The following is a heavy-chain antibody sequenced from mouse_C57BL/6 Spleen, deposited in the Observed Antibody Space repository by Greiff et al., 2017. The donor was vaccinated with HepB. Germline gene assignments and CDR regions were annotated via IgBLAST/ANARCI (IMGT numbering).Heavy chain of an antibody. V-gene: IGHV1-39*01. Sequence: VQLKESGPELVKPGASVKISCKASGYSFTDYNMNWVKQSNGKSLEWIGVINPNYGTTSYNQKFKGKATLTVDQSSSTAYMQLNSLTSEDSAVYYCARQGGLRQLGYAMDYWGQGTSVTVSS. CDR1: GYSFTDYN. J-gene: IGHJ4*01. D-gene: IGHD2-4*01. CDR2: INPNYGTT. CDR3: ARQGGLRQLGYAMDY.